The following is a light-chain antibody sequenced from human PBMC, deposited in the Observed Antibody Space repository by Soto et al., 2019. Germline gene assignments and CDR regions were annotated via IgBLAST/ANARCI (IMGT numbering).Light chain of an antibody. Sequence: EIVLTQSPGTLSLSPGETATLSCRASQSVSNQVAWYQQKPGQAPRLLIYDASNRATGIPARISGSGSGTDLTLTITSLETEDFAVYYCQHRRNWPLTFGGGTKVEIK. CDR2: DAS. CDR3: QHRRNWPLT. CDR1: QSVSNQ. J-gene: IGKJ4*01. V-gene: IGKV3-11*01.